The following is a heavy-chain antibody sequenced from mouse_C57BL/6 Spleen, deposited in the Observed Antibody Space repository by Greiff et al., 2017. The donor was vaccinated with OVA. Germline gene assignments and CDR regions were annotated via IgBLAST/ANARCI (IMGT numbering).Heavy chain of an antibody. V-gene: IGHV1-59*01. J-gene: IGHJ1*03. CDR3: ARWYYSNLWYFDV. D-gene: IGHD2-5*01. CDR1: GYTFTSYW. Sequence: QVQLQQPGAELVRPGTSVKLSCKASGYTFTSYWMHWVKQRPGQGLEWIGVIDPSDSYTNYNQKFKGKATLTVDTSSSTAYMQLSSLTSEDSAVYYCARWYYSNLWYFDVWGTGTTVTVSS. CDR2: IDPSDSYT.